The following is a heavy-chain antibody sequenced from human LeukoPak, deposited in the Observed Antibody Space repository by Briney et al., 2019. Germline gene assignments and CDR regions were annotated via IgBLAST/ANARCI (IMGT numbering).Heavy chain of an antibody. CDR2: ISYDGSNK. V-gene: IGHV3-30*04. D-gene: IGHD3-22*01. Sequence: HPGRSLRLSCAASGFTFSCCAIHWVRQAPGKGLEWVAVISYDGSNKYYADSVKGRFTISRDNSKNTLYLQMNSLRAEDTAVYYCARDPLITMIVVVTGGDAFDIWGQGTMVTVSS. CDR3: ARDPLITMIVVVTGGDAFDI. CDR1: GFTFSCCA. J-gene: IGHJ3*02.